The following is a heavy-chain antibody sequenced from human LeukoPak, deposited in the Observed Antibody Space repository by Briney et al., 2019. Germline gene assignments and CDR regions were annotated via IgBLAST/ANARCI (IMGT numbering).Heavy chain of an antibody. CDR2: IWPDGSSK. Sequence: GGSVRVSCAASGFTFSSYCMHWVRQAPGKGLEWVAVIWPDGSSKYYADSVKGRFTISRDNSKNTLYLEMNRLRAEETAGYYFARDITMVRGVQHGMDAWAQGTTVTVSS. J-gene: IGHJ6*02. D-gene: IGHD3-10*01. CDR3: ARDITMVRGVQHGMDA. V-gene: IGHV3-33*01. CDR1: GFTFSSYC.